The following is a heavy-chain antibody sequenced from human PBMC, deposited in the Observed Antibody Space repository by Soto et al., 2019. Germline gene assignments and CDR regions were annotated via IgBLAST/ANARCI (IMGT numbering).Heavy chain of an antibody. CDR3: ARDRDYYGSGTRGNYYYDMDV. CDR1: GFTFSSYA. Sequence: GGALRLSCAASGFTFSSYAMHWVRKAPGKGLEWVAVISYDGSNKYYADSVKGRFIISRDNSKNTLYLQMHSLRPEDTAVYYCARDRDYYGSGTRGNYYYDMDVWGQGTTVTVSS. V-gene: IGHV3-30-3*01. CDR2: ISYDGSNK. J-gene: IGHJ6*02. D-gene: IGHD3-10*01.